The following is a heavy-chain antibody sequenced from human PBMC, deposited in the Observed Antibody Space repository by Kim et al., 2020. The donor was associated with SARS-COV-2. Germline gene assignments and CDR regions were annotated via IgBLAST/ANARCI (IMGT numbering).Heavy chain of an antibody. Sequence: GGSLRLSCAASGFTFSNYDMSWIRQTPGKGLEWVSYIGSSGSTTYYPDSVKGRFTISRDNAKNSLYLEMNSLTSEDTAVYYCARGGYCSITTCYTTSKIFDFWGQGTLVTVSS. J-gene: IGHJ4*02. CDR3: ARGGYCSITTCYTTSKIFDF. D-gene: IGHD2-2*02. V-gene: IGHV3-11*04. CDR2: IGSSGSTT. CDR1: GFTFSNYD.